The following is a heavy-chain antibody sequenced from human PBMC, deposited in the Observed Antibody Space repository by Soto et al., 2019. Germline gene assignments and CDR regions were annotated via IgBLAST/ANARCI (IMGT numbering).Heavy chain of an antibody. V-gene: IGHV3-11*06. Sequence: QVQLVQSGGGLVEPGGSLRLSCAASGFKFSDYHMTWIRQAQGKGLEWISYISSSGTYTTYTDSVKGRFTVSRDNAKSSLYLQMNSLRGEDTAVYYCACVAPTIFGAQFHHNLVDFWGQGNTVTVAS. D-gene: IGHD3-3*01. CDR3: ACVAPTIFGAQFHHNLVDF. CDR1: GFKFSDYH. J-gene: IGHJ6*02. CDR2: ISSSGTYT.